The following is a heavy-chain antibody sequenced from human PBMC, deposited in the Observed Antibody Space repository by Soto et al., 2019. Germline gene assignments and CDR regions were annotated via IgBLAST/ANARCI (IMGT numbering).Heavy chain of an antibody. V-gene: IGHV1-69*01. CDR2: IMPIFGTA. D-gene: IGHD5-18*01. Sequence: QVQLVQSGAAVKKPGSSVKVSCKASGGTFSSYAISWVRQAHGQVLEWMGGIMPIFGTANYAQKLQGSVRITADESTSTAYMELSSLRYEDTAVYYCERDQGYSYGYFYYYYGMDVWGQGTTVTVSS. CDR1: GGTFSSYA. CDR3: ERDQGYSYGYFYYYYGMDV. J-gene: IGHJ6*02.